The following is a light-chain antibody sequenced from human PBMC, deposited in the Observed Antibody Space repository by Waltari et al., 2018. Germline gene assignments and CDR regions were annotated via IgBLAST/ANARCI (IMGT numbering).Light chain of an antibody. V-gene: IGKV1-5*03. Sequence: DIQMTQSPSTLSASVGDRVTITCRASQSISSWLAWYQQKTGKAPKLLIYKASSLESGVPSRFSGSGSGTEFTLTISSLQPDDFATYYCQQYNTLETFGQGTKVEIK. J-gene: IGKJ1*01. CDR1: QSISSW. CDR3: QQYNTLET. CDR2: KAS.